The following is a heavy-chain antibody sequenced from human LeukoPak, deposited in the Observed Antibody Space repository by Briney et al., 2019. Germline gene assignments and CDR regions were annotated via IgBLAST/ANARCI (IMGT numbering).Heavy chain of an antibody. CDR1: GFTFDDYA. J-gene: IGHJ4*02. V-gene: IGHV3-9*01. CDR2: ISWNSGSI. CDR3: TKDGGRGLAARYYMGHFDY. Sequence: GRSLRLSCAASGFTFDDYAMHWVRHAPGEGLEWVSGISWNSGSISYADSVKGRFTISRDNAKNSLYLQMNSLRAEDTALYYCTKDGGRGLAARYYMGHFDYWGQGTLVTVSS. D-gene: IGHD6-6*01.